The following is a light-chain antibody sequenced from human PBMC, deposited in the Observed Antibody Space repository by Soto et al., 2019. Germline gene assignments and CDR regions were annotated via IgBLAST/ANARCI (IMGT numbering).Light chain of an antibody. CDR3: ATWDSSLSGGV. Sequence: QSVLMQPPSVSAAPGQRVTISCSGSSSNIENNYVSWYRQLPGTAPKLLIYENNKRPSGIPDRFSGSKSGTSATLGITGLETGDEADYYCATWDSSLSGGVFGTGTKVTVL. J-gene: IGLJ1*01. CDR2: ENN. CDR1: SSNIENNY. V-gene: IGLV1-51*02.